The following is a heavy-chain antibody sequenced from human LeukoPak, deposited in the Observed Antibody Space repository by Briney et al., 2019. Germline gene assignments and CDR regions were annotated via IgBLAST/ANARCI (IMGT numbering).Heavy chain of an antibody. CDR2: ISGSGGST. D-gene: IGHD3-10*01. CDR3: AKGISGDYYGSGSYYD. Sequence: GGSLRLSCAASGFTFSSSAMSWVRQAPGEGLEWVSTISGSGGSTYYADSVKGRFAISRDNSKNTLYLQMNSLRAEDTAVYYCAKGISGDYYGSGSYYDWGQGTLVTVSS. V-gene: IGHV3-23*01. CDR1: GFTFSSSA. J-gene: IGHJ4*02.